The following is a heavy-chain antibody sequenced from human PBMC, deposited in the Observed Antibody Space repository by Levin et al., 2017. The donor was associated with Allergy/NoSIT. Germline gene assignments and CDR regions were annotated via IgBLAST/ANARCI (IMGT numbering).Heavy chain of an antibody. CDR3: ARGIAVAGTFRDY. CDR2: ISSSSSYI. J-gene: IGHJ4*02. V-gene: IGHV3-21*01. Sequence: GGSLRLSCAASGFTFSSYSMNWVRQAPGKGLEWVSSISSSSSYIYYADSVKGRFTISRDNAKNSLYLQMNSLRAEDTAVYYCARGIAVAGTFRDYWGQGTLVTVSS. CDR1: GFTFSSYS. D-gene: IGHD6-19*01.